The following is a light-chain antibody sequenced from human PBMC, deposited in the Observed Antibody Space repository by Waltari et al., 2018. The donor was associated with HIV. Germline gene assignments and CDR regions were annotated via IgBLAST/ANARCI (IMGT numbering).Light chain of an antibody. J-gene: IGLJ2*01. V-gene: IGLV2-8*01. CDR2: EVT. CDR3: SSYGDSLKVL. Sequence: QSALTQPPSASGSLGQSVNISCTGSSSDIGAYDFVSWFQQHPHRAPKLLLYEVTRRPATVSDRFSGSRSGNTAFLTVAGLQPDDEATYFCSSYGDSLKVLFGGGTNVTVL. CDR1: SSDIGAYDF.